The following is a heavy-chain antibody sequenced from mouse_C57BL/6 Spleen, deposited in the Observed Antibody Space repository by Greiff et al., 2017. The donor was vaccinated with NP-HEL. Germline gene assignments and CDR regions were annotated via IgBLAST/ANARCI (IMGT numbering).Heavy chain of an antibody. CDR3: TRDSGTLYAMDY. D-gene: IGHD4-1*01. CDR1: GYTFTDYE. J-gene: IGHJ4*01. V-gene: IGHV1-15*01. CDR2: IDPETGGT. Sequence: VQLQQSGAELVRPGASVTLSCKASGYTFTDYEMHWVKQTPVHGLEWIGAIDPETGGTAYNQKFKGKAILTADKSSSTAYMELRSLTSEDSAVYYCTRDSGTLYAMDYWGQGTSVTVSS.